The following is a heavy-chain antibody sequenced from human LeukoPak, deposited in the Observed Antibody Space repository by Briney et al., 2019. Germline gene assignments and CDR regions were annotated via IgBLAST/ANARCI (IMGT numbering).Heavy chain of an antibody. Sequence: GGSLRLSCAASGFTFSSYSTNWVRQAPGKGLEWVSSISSSSSYIYYADSVKGRFTISRDSAKNSLYLQMNSLRAEDTAVYYCARAWDLEWLLPDYWGQGTLVTVSS. CDR1: GFTFSSYS. CDR3: ARAWDLEWLLPDY. CDR2: ISSSSSYI. J-gene: IGHJ4*02. D-gene: IGHD3-3*01. V-gene: IGHV3-21*01.